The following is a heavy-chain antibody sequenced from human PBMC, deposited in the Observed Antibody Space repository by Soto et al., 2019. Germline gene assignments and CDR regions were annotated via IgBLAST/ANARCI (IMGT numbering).Heavy chain of an antibody. CDR2: IYYSGST. CDR1: GGSISSYY. J-gene: IGHJ5*02. Sequence: PSETLSLTCTVSGGSISSYYWSWIRQPPGKGLEWIGYIYYSGSTNYNPSLKSRVTISVDTSKNQFSLKLSSVTAADTAVYYCARDPGPEEYSGYDSNWFDPWGQGTLVTVSS. CDR3: ARDPGPEEYSGYDSNWFDP. D-gene: IGHD5-12*01. V-gene: IGHV4-59*01.